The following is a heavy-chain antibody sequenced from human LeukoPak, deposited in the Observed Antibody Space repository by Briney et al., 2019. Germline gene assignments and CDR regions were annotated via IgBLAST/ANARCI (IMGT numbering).Heavy chain of an antibody. J-gene: IGHJ4*02. Sequence: GGSLRLSCAASGFTFSSYAMHWVRQAPGKGLEWVAVISYDGSNKYYADSVKGRFTISRDNSKNTLYLQMNSLRAEDTAVYYCARGGDIAYFDYWGQGTLVTVSS. V-gene: IGHV3-30*04. CDR3: ARGGDIAYFDY. CDR1: GFTFSSYA. D-gene: IGHD5-12*01. CDR2: ISYDGSNK.